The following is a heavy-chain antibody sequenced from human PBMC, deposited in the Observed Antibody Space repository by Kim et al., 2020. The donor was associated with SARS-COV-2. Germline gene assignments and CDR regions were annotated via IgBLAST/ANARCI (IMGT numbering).Heavy chain of an antibody. D-gene: IGHD6-13*01. CDR1: GGSFSGYY. V-gene: IGHV4-34*01. J-gene: IGHJ3*02. CDR2: INHSGST. Sequence: SETLSLTCAVYGGSFSGYYWSWIRQPPGKGLEWIGEINHSGSTNYNPSLKSRVTISVDTSKNQFSLKLSSVTAADTAVYYWARLAAAGDDAFDIWGQGTMVTVSS. CDR3: ARLAAAGDDAFDI.